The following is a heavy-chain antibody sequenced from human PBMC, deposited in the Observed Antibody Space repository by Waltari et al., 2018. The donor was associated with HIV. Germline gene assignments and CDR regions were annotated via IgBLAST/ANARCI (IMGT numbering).Heavy chain of an antibody. Sequence: QLQLQESGPGLVKPSETLSLTCTVSGGSISSSSYYWGWIRQPPGKGLEWIGSIYYSGSTYYNPSLKSRVTISVDTSKNQFSLKLSSVTAADTAVYYCVRHEHYDSSGYPRLLYFQHWGQGTLVTVSS. CDR1: GGSISSSSYY. D-gene: IGHD3-22*01. CDR2: IYYSGST. J-gene: IGHJ1*01. CDR3: VRHEHYDSSGYPRLLYFQH. V-gene: IGHV4-39*01.